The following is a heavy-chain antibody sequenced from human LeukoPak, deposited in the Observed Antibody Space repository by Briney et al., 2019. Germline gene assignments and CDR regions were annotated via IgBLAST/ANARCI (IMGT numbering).Heavy chain of an antibody. CDR2: LHHRGST. V-gene: IGHV4-38-2*02. Sequence: SETLSLTCTVSGYSISDGYYWGWIRQPPGKGLGWIGSLHHRGSTYYNPSLKSRVTTSVDTSKNQIFLKLSSVTAADTAVYYCTRDGFLIAGSRFDDWGQGTLVTVTS. J-gene: IGHJ4*02. D-gene: IGHD6-13*01. CDR3: TRDGFLIAGSRFDD. CDR1: GYSISDGYY.